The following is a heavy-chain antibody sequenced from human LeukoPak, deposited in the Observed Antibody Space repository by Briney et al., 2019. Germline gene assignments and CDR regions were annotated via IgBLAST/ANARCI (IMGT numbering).Heavy chain of an antibody. D-gene: IGHD3-22*01. CDR3: ARESYDSSGYYYGGGFDY. J-gene: IGHJ4*02. V-gene: IGHV3-74*01. Sequence: GGSLRLSCAASGFNFSSYWIHWVRQAPGKGLVWVSRNSDATYYADSVKGRFTISRDNAKNTLYLQMNSLRAEDTAVYYCARESYDSSGYYYGGGFDYWGQGTLVTVSS. CDR2: NSDAT. CDR1: GFNFSSYW.